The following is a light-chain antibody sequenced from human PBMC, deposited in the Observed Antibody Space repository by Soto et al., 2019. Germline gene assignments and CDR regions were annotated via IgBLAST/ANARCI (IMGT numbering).Light chain of an antibody. Sequence: QSILTQPASVSGSPGQSITISCTGTSSDVGDYNYVSWYQHHPGKAPKVIIYEVTNRPSGVSNRFSGSKSGNTASLTISGLQAEDEADYYCSSYTTSSTLSYVFGIGTKLTVL. CDR3: SSYTTSSTLSYV. V-gene: IGLV2-14*01. CDR1: SSDVGDYNY. CDR2: EVT. J-gene: IGLJ1*01.